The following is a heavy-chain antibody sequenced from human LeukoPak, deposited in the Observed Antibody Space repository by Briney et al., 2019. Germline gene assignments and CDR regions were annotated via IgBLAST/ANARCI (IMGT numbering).Heavy chain of an antibody. CDR3: AKDAQQLVPQYFHH. Sequence: QTGGSLRLSCAASGFTFSSYAMYWVRQAPGKGLEWVSAISGSGASTYYADSVKGRFTISRDNSKNTLYLQMNSLRAEDTAVYYCAKDAQQLVPQYFHHWGQGTLVTVSS. D-gene: IGHD6-13*01. CDR2: ISGSGAST. J-gene: IGHJ1*01. V-gene: IGHV3-23*01. CDR1: GFTFSSYA.